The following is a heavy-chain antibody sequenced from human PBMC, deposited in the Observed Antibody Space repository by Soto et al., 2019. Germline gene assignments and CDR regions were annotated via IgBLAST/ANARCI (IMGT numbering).Heavy chain of an antibody. Sequence: ASVKVSCTASGYTFTSYGISWVRQAPGQGLEWMGWISAYNGNTNYAQKFQGWVTMTRDTSISTAYMELSRLRSDDTAVYYCARDSDTYYYGMDVWGQGTTVTVSS. J-gene: IGHJ6*02. CDR3: ARDSDTYYYGMDV. V-gene: IGHV1-18*01. CDR1: GYTFTSYG. D-gene: IGHD3-9*01. CDR2: ISAYNGNT.